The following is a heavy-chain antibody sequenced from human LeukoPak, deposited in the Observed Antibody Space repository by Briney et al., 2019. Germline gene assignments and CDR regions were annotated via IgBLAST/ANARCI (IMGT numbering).Heavy chain of an antibody. J-gene: IGHJ4*02. Sequence: GGSLRLSCVASGFTFSSYGMHWVRQAPGKGLEWVAVIWYDGSNKYYADSVKGRFIISRDNSKNTLYLQMNSLRAEDTAVYYCARGGYYDSSGYFEGDYWGQGTLVTVSS. D-gene: IGHD3-22*01. V-gene: IGHV3-33*01. CDR1: GFTFSSYG. CDR2: IWYDGSNK. CDR3: ARGGYYDSSGYFEGDY.